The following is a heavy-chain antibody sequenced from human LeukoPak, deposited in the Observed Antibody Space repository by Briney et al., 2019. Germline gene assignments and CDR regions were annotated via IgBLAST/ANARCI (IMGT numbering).Heavy chain of an antibody. V-gene: IGHV1-18*01. CDR1: GYTFTSYG. D-gene: IGHD1-26*01. Sequence: ASVKVSCKASGYTFTSYGISWVRQAPGQGLEWMGCISAYNGNTNYAQTLEGRVTMTTDTSTSTVYKELSSLRSDDTAVYYCARQWSVEGANCFDPGGRGTLVTVSS. J-gene: IGHJ5*02. CDR3: ARQWSVEGANCFDP. CDR2: ISAYNGNT.